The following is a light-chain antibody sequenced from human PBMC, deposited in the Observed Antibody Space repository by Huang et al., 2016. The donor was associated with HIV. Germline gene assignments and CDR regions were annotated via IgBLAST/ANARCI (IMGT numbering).Light chain of an antibody. CDR1: QSISTY. J-gene: IGKJ5*01. Sequence: IQMTQSPTSLSASVGNRVSIVCRASQSISTYLKWYQQKPVKAPKLLISSASTLHIGVPARFSGSGSCTEFTLTIRGLQLDDFATYYCQQSYSALSSFGPGTRL. CDR2: SAS. CDR3: QQSYSALSS. V-gene: IGKV1-39*01.